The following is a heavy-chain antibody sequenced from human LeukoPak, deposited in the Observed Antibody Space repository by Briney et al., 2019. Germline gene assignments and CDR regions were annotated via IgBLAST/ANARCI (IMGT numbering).Heavy chain of an antibody. CDR2: IEPNSGNT. J-gene: IGHJ4*02. Sequence: EASVKVSCKASGYTFTSYDINWVRHATEQGLEWMGWIEPNSGNTGYAQKFQGRVTMNRNTSKSTAYMELSSLRSEDTAVYYCARVIRYSSGWYYGDWGQGTLVTVSS. CDR1: GYTFTSYD. V-gene: IGHV1-8*01. CDR3: ARVIRYSSGWYYGD. D-gene: IGHD6-19*01.